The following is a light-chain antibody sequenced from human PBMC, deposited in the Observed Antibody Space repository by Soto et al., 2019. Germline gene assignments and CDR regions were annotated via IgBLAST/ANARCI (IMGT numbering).Light chain of an antibody. CDR1: SSNIGSNT. V-gene: IGLV1-44*01. CDR2: SNN. CDR3: VAWDDSMNGYVV. J-gene: IGLJ2*01. Sequence: QCALTQPPSASGTPGQRVTISCSGSSSNIGSNTVNWYQQLPGTAPKLVIYSNNQRPSGVPDRFSGSKSGTSASLAISGLQSEDEAVYYCVAWDDSMNGYVVFGGGTEATVL.